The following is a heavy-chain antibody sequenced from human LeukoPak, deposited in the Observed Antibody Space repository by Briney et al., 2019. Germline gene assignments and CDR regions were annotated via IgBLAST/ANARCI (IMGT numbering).Heavy chain of an antibody. CDR1: GFSFSGYS. CDR3: VNRYDKSGYDFDY. Sequence: GGSLRLSCAASGFSFSGYSMSWVRQAPGKGLEWVSAIKSGGGTYYADSVKGRCTISRDNSKNTVYLEMNSLRGGDTAIYYCVNRYDKSGYDFDYWGQGTLVTVSS. D-gene: IGHD3-22*01. CDR2: IKSGGGT. V-gene: IGHV3-23*01. J-gene: IGHJ4*02.